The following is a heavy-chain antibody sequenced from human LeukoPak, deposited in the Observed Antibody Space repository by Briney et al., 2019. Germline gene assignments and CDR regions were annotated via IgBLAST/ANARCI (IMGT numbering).Heavy chain of an antibody. V-gene: IGHV3-11*04. CDR3: ARVDHVSDFDY. Sequence: NPGGSLRLSCAASGFTFSDYYMSWIRRAPGKGLEWVSYISSSGSTIYYADSVKGRFTISRDNAKNSLYLQMNSLRAEDTAVYYCARVDHVSDFDYWGQGTLVTVSS. CDR2: ISSSGSTI. J-gene: IGHJ4*02. D-gene: IGHD5/OR15-5a*01. CDR1: GFTFSDYY.